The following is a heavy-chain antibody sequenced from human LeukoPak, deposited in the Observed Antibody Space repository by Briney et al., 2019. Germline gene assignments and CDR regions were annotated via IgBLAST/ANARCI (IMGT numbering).Heavy chain of an antibody. D-gene: IGHD6-13*01. J-gene: IGHJ4*02. CDR3: ARASSSNDH. CDR2: ISSSSSYI. V-gene: IGHV3-21*01. CDR1: GFTFSSYS. Sequence: GGSLRLSCAASGFTFSSYSMNWVRQAPEKGLEWVSSISSSSSYIYYADPVKGRFTISRDNAKNSLYLQMNSLRAEDTAVYYCARASSSNDHWGQGTLVTVSS.